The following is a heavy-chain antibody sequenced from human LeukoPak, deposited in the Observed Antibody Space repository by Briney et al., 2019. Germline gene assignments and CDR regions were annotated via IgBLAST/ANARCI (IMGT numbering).Heavy chain of an antibody. CDR1: GFIFSNFW. CDR2: IQPVGSEK. V-gene: IGHV3-7*04. D-gene: IGHD2-15*01. Sequence: GRSLRLSCPASGFIFSNFWMSCVRQPPGGGRGWVANIQPVGSEKYYVDSVKGRFTISRDNAKNSVYMQMNSLRAEDTAVYSCARQRRYCSGDSCYQRTFDFWGQGTLVTVSS. CDR3: ARQRRYCSGDSCYQRTFDF. J-gene: IGHJ4*02.